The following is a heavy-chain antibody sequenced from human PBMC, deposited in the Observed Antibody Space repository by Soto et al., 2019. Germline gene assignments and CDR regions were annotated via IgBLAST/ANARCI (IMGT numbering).Heavy chain of an antibody. V-gene: IGHV3-73*01. Sequence: EAQLVESGGGLVQPGGSLKLSCAASGFTFSAYAIHWVRQASGKGLEWVARVKNKANNYATGTAASLKGRFIVSRDDSKNTAYLQMNSLEPEDTALYYCTRLSEGEYDHYGTDIWGQGTTVTVSS. D-gene: IGHD3-3*01. CDR3: TRLSEGEYDHYGTDI. J-gene: IGHJ6*02. CDR1: GFTFSAYA. CDR2: VKNKANNYAT.